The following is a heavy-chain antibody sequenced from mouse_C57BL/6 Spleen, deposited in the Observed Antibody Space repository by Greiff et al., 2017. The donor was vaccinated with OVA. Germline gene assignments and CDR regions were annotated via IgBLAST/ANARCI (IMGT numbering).Heavy chain of an antibody. CDR3: ARSGYDYDYFDY. CDR2: INPSNGGT. CDR1: GYTFTSYW. J-gene: IGHJ2*01. Sequence: VQLQQPGTELVKPGASVKLSCKASGYTFTSYWMHWVKQRPGQGLEWIGNINPSNGGTNYNEKFKSKATLTVDKSSRTAYMQLSSLTSEDSAVYYCARSGYDYDYFDYWGQGTTLTVSS. V-gene: IGHV1-53*01. D-gene: IGHD2-4*01.